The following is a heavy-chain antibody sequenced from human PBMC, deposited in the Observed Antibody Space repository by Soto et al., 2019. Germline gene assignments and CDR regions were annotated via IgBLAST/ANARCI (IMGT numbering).Heavy chain of an antibody. CDR2: ISSGSNTL. D-gene: IGHD2-2*01. Sequence: GGSLRLSCAASGFTISPYNMIWVRQAPGKGLQWVSYISSGSNTLYYGDSVRGRFTISRDNAKNSLYLQMNSLRVEDTAVYYCARRPDATIKDISYYYALDVWGQGTTVTVSS. V-gene: IGHV3-48*01. CDR3: ARRPDATIKDISYYYALDV. CDR1: GFTISPYN. J-gene: IGHJ6*02.